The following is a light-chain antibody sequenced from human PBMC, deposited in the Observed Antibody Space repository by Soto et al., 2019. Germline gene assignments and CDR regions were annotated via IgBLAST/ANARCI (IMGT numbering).Light chain of an antibody. J-gene: IGKJ1*01. CDR1: QSVRNSL. V-gene: IGKV3D-20*02. Sequence: EIVLTQSPGTVSLSPVERATGSCTASQSVRNSLLAWYQQKPGQPPRLLIYDASTRATATPERFSGSGSGTDFTLAISGLQPEDFATYYCQQSYITPWTFGQGTKVDIK. CDR2: DAS. CDR3: QQSYITPWT.